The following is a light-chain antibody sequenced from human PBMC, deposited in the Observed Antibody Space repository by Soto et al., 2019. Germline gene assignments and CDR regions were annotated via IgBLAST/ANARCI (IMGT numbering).Light chain of an antibody. CDR1: SSNIGDNP. CDR3: AAWDDSLNGPV. Sequence: QSVLTQPPSASGTPGQRITISCSGSSSNIGDNPVNWYQQLPGAAPKLLIYINDQRPSGVPDRFSGSKSGTSASLAISGLQPEDEADYYCAAWDDSLNGPVFGTGTKLTVL. V-gene: IGLV1-44*01. J-gene: IGLJ1*01. CDR2: IND.